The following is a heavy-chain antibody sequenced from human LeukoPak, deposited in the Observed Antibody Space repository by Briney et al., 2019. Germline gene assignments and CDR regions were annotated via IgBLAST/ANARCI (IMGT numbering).Heavy chain of an antibody. CDR3: ARYYYDSSGYRYYYYYYMDV. CDR1: GGSISSYY. V-gene: IGHV4-4*09. CDR2: IYTSGST. D-gene: IGHD3-22*01. J-gene: IGHJ6*03. Sequence: SETLSLTCTVSGGSISSYYWSWIRQPPGKGLEWIGYIYTSGSTNYNPPLKSRVTISVDTSKNQFSLKLSSVTAADTAVYYCARYYYDSSGYRYYYYYYMDVWGQGTMVTVSS.